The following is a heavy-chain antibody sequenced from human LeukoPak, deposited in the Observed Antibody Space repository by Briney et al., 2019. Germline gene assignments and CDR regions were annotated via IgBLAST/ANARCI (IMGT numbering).Heavy chain of an antibody. V-gene: IGHV4-4*07. CDR2: IYSSGTT. CDR3: ASHRGAWWGYFDY. J-gene: IGHJ4*02. D-gene: IGHD2-8*02. Sequence: KPSETLSLTCTVSGGSISNYHWSWIWQPAEKGLEWIGRIYSSGTTNYSPSLKSRVTMSVDTSKNQFSLKLNSVTVADTAVYYCASHRGAWWGYFDYWGQGILVTVSS. CDR1: GGSISNYH.